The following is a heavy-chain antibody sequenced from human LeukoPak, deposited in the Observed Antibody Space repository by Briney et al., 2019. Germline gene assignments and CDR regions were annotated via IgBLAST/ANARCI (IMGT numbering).Heavy chain of an antibody. J-gene: IGHJ6*02. Sequence: GGSLRLSRAVSGFTDSSNHMSWVRQAPGKGLEWVSVIYSCGRTYDAESVKGRFAITRNNSKNTLYFQMNSLRDEDTAVYYCARELGYCSGASCYFKYYGMDVWGQGTTVTVFS. CDR2: IYSCGRT. V-gene: IGHV3-53*01. CDR1: GFTDSSNH. CDR3: ARELGYCSGASCYFKYYGMDV. D-gene: IGHD2-15*01.